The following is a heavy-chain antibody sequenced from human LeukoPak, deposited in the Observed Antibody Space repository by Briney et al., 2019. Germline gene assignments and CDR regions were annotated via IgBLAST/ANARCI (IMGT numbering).Heavy chain of an antibody. CDR2: ISYDGSNK. CDR3: AKDSGYSGYDSSPSAPDY. V-gene: IGHV3-30*18. D-gene: IGHD5-12*01. CDR1: GFTFNNYA. Sequence: GGSLRLSCAASGFTFNNYAMNWVRQATGKGLEWVAVISYDGSNKYYADSVKGRFTISRDNSKNTLYLQMNSLRAEDAAVYYCAKDSGYSGYDSSPSAPDYWGQGTLVTVSS. J-gene: IGHJ4*02.